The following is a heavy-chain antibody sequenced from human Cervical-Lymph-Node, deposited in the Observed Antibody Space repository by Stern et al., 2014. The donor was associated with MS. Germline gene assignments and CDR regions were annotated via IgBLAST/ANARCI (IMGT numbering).Heavy chain of an antibody. CDR1: GFTFRNYA. CDR3: ARGSR. CDR2: ITSDGGST. J-gene: IGHJ4*02. V-gene: IGHV3-64*01. Sequence: EMQLVESGGGLVQPGGSLRLSCAGSGFTFRNYAMHWVRQAPGKGLEYVSAITSDGGSTYYANFVKGRFTISRDNAKNTLYLQMGSLRGDDMAVYYCARGSRWGKGTLVTVSS.